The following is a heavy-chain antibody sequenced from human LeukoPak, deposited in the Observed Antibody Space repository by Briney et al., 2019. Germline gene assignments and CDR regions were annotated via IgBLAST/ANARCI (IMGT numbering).Heavy chain of an antibody. CDR2: IYYSGST. V-gene: IGHV4-59*12. CDR3: ARDGGGTGTTWWFDP. CDR1: GGSITRDY. Sequence: SETLSLTCTVSGGSITRDYWSWIRQPPGKGLEWIGFIYYSGSTIYTPSLESRVTVSVDTSKNQFSLKLSSVTAADTAVYYCARDGGGTGTTWWFDPWGQGTLVTVSS. D-gene: IGHD1-1*01. J-gene: IGHJ5*02.